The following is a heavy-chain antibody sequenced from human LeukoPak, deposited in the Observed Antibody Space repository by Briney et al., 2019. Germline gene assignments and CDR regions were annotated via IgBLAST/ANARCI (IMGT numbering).Heavy chain of an antibody. V-gene: IGHV3-11*01. J-gene: IGHJ2*01. CDR3: ARDQEIYWYFDL. Sequence: GGSLRLSCAASGFTFSDYYMSWIRQAPGKGLEWVSYVSSSGSTIYYADSVKGRFTISRDNAKNSLYLQMNSLRAEDTAVYYCARDQEIYWYFDLWGRGTLVTVSS. CDR2: VSSSGSTI. CDR1: GFTFSDYY.